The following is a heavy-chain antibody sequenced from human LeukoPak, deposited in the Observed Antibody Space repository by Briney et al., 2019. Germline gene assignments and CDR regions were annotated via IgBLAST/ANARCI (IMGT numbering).Heavy chain of an antibody. J-gene: IGHJ4*02. D-gene: IGHD3-10*01. CDR3: ARMVRGVIYYFDY. Sequence: GGSLRLSCAASGFTFSTYTMNWVRQAPGKGLEWVSSISSGSTYIYYADSVKGRFTISRDSAKNSLYLQMNSLRAEDTAVYYCARMVRGVIYYFDYWGQGTLVTVSS. CDR2: ISSGSTYI. CDR1: GFTFSTYT. V-gene: IGHV3-21*01.